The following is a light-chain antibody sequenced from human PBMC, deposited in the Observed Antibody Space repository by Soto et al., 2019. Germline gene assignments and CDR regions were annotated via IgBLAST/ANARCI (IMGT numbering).Light chain of an antibody. CDR1: QSVSSSY. CDR2: GAS. Sequence: EIVLTQSPGTLSLSPGERATLSCRASQSVSSSYLAWYQQKPGQAPRLLIYGASNRATGIPDRFSGSGSGTDFTLTISRLEPEDFAVYYFQRYGSSGTFGQGTKVDIK. CDR3: QRYGSSGT. J-gene: IGKJ1*01. V-gene: IGKV3-20*01.